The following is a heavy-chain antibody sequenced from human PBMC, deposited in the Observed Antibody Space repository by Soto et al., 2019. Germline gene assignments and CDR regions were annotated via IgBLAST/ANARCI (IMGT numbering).Heavy chain of an antibody. J-gene: IGHJ4*02. V-gene: IGHV3-30*18. CDR1: GFTFSSYG. CDR2: ISYEGSNK. D-gene: IGHD3-10*01. Sequence: QVQLVESGGGVVQPGKSLRLSCAGSGFTFSSYGMDWVRQAPGKGLEWVAVISYEGSNKYYADSVKGRFTISRDNSKNELYLQMSSLRADDTAVYYCAKDRMGAGVRGYFDYWGQGTLVTVSS. CDR3: AKDRMGAGVRGYFDY.